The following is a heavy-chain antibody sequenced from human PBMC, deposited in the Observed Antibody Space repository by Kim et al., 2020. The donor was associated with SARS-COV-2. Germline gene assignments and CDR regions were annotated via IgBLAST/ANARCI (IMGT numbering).Heavy chain of an antibody. V-gene: IGHV5-51*01. D-gene: IGHD1-26*01. J-gene: IGHJ4*02. CDR2: IYRGDSDT. Sequence: GESLKISCKGSGYSFTSYWIGWVRQMPGKGLEWMGIIYRGDSDTRYSPSFQGQVTISADKSISTAYLQWSSLKASDTAMYYCARHPGNIVGATGPPGYWGQGTLVTVSS. CDR3: ARHPGNIVGATGPPGY. CDR1: GYSFTSYW.